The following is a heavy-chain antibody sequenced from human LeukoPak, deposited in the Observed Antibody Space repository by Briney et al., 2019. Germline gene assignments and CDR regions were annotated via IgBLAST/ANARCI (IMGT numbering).Heavy chain of an antibody. CDR2: IYHSGST. J-gene: IGHJ1*01. D-gene: IGHD5-12*01. Sequence: PSQTLSLTCTVSGGSISNGGYYWSWIRQPPGKGLEWIGYIYHSGSTYYNPSLKSRVTISVDRSKNQFSLKLNSVTAADTTVYYCARGGVAKYFQHWGQGTLVTVSS. V-gene: IGHV4-30-2*01. CDR1: GGSISNGGYY. CDR3: ARGGVAKYFQH.